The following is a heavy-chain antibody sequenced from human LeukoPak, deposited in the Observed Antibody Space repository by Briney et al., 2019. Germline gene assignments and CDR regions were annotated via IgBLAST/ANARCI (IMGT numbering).Heavy chain of an antibody. D-gene: IGHD5-18*01. CDR3: AKRSGHNYGYFDY. J-gene: IGHJ4*02. Sequence: GGSLRLSCAASGFTFSSYAMSWVRQAPGMGLEWVSAITDSGAFTNYADSVKGRFTISRDNSKNTLYLQMNSLRGEDTAVYYCAKRSGHNYGYFDYWGQGILVTVSS. CDR2: ITDSGAFT. V-gene: IGHV3-23*01. CDR1: GFTFSSYA.